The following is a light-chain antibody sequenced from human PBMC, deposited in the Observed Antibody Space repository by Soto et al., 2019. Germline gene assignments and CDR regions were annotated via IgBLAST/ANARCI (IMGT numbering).Light chain of an antibody. CDR2: DAS. CDR1: QSVSSY. J-gene: IGKJ5*01. CDR3: QQRYNWPPT. Sequence: EIVLTQSPVTLSLSPGERATLSCRASQSVSSYLAWYQQKPGQAPRLLIYDASNRATGIPARFSGSGSGTDFTLTISSLEPEDFAVYYCQQRYNWPPTFGQGTRMEIK. V-gene: IGKV3-11*01.